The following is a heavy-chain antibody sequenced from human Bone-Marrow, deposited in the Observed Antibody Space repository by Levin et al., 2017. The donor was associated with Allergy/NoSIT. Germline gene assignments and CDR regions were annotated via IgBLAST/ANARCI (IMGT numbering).Heavy chain of an antibody. CDR3: AREEWELLDY. D-gene: IGHD1-26*01. Sequence: GGSLRLSCAASGITFSTSAMHWVRQAPGKGLEWVAVISYDGTRIYYADSVKGRFTISRDISNNTLYLQMNSLRVEDTAVYFCAREEWELLDYWGQGTLVIVTS. J-gene: IGHJ4*02. CDR1: GITFSTSA. V-gene: IGHV3-30-3*01. CDR2: ISYDGTRI.